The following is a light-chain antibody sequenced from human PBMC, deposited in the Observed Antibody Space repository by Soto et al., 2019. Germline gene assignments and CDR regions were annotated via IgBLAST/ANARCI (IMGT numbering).Light chain of an antibody. CDR1: QSVSSH. CDR2: DAS. CDR3: QQRSDWPLT. Sequence: EIVLTQSPATLSLSPGERATLSCRASQSVSSHLAWYQQKPGQAPSVLIYDASNRAAGIPARFSGSGSVTDFTLTISSLEHEDFAVYYCQQRSDWPLTFGPGTILDIK. J-gene: IGKJ3*01. V-gene: IGKV3-11*01.